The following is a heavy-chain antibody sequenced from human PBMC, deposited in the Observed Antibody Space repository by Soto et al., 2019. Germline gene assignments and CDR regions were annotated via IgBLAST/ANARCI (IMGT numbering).Heavy chain of an antibody. J-gene: IGHJ1*01. D-gene: IGHD6-19*01. CDR3: AKALGGWYGGCVAY. Sequence: GGSLRLSCAASGFTFSSYAMSWVRQAPGKGLEWVSAISGSGGSTYYADSVKGRFTISRDNSKNTLYLQMNSLRAEDTAVYYCAKALGGWYGGCVAYWGQGTLVTVSS. V-gene: IGHV3-23*01. CDR1: GFTFSSYA. CDR2: ISGSGGST.